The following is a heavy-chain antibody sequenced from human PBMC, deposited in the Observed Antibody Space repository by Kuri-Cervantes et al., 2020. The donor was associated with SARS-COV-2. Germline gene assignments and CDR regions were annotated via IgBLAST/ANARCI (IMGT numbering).Heavy chain of an antibody. Sequence: SVKVSCKASGYTFTGYYMHWVRQAPRQGLEWMGRIIPIFGTANYAQKFQGRVTITADESTSTAYMELSSLRSEDTAVYYCAREAGYSTYVSQSYYFDYWGQGTLVTVSS. CDR1: GYTFTGYY. CDR2: IIPIFGTA. D-gene: IGHD5-18*01. CDR3: AREAGYSTYVSQSYYFDY. J-gene: IGHJ4*02. V-gene: IGHV1-69*13.